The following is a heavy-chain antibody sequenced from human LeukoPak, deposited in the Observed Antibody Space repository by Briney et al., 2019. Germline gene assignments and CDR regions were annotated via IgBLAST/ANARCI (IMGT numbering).Heavy chain of an antibody. CDR3: AHSYYFGSRSYYNVWFAP. CDR1: GISLSTSGVG. CDR2: IYWDDEK. Sequence: SGPTLVNPTQTLTLTCTFSGISLSTSGVGVGWIRQPPGKALQWLAHIYWDDEKYYSTSLKSRLSISRDTSRSQVVLTMTNMDPLDTAAYFCAHSYYFGSRSYYNVWFAPWGLGTLVTVSS. D-gene: IGHD3-10*01. J-gene: IGHJ5*02. V-gene: IGHV2-5*02.